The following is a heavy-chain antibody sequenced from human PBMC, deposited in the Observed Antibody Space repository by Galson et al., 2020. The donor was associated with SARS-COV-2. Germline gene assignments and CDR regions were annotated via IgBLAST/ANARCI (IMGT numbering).Heavy chain of an antibody. CDR3: ARVYCSSTSCPGYDAFDI. J-gene: IGHJ3*02. D-gene: IGHD2-2*01. CDR2: INAGNGNT. CDR1: GYTFTSYA. Sequence: ASVKVSCKASGYTFTSYAMHWVRQDPGQRLEWMGWINAGNGNTKYSQKFQGRVTITRDTFASTAYMELSSLRSEDTAVYYCARVYCSSTSCPGYDAFDIWGQGTMVTVSS. V-gene: IGHV1-3*01.